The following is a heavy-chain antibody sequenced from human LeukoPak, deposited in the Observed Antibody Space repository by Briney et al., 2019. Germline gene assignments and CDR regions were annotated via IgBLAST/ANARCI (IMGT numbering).Heavy chain of an antibody. CDR2: IIPILGIA. CDR3: ARHDETGYSSSWYEY. Sequence: AASVKVSCKASGGTFSSYTISWVRQAPGQGLEWMGRIIPILGIANYAQKFQGRVTITADKSTSTAYMELSSLRPEDTAVYYCARHDETGYSSSWYEYWGQGTLVTVSS. CDR1: GGTFSSYT. J-gene: IGHJ4*02. V-gene: IGHV1-69*02. D-gene: IGHD6-13*01.